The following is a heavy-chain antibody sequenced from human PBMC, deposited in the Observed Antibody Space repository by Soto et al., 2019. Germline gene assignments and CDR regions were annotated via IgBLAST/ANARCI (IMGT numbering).Heavy chain of an antibody. V-gene: IGHV1-46*01. D-gene: IGHD2-2*01. CDR2: INPSGGST. CDR3: ARAGSSTKWGVATIF. CDR1: GYTFTSYY. J-gene: IGHJ4*02. Sequence: ASVKVSCKASGYTFTSYYMHWVRQAPGQGLEWMGIINPSGGSTSYEQKFQGRVTMTRDTSTSTVYMELSSLRSEDTAVYYCARAGSSTKWGVATIFWGQGTLVTVSS.